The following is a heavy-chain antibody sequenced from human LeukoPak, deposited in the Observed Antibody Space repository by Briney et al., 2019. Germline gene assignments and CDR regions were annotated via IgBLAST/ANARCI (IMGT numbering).Heavy chain of an antibody. Sequence: GGSLRLSCAASGFTFSTYAMSWVRQAPGRGLEWVSAVSDSGSGTYYADSVKGRFTISRDNAKNLLYLQMNSLRAEDTAVYYCARDAWYSYGTRTGGDFGYWGQGTLVTVSS. CDR2: VSDSGSGT. CDR1: GFTFSTYA. D-gene: IGHD5-18*01. CDR3: ARDAWYSYGTRTGGDFGY. J-gene: IGHJ4*02. V-gene: IGHV3-23*01.